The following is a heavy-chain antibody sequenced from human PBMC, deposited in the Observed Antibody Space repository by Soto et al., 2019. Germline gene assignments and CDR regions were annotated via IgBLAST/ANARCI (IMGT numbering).Heavy chain of an antibody. D-gene: IGHD5-18*01. J-gene: IGHJ4*02. CDR1: GGTFSSYA. CDR3: ARASGTGGYTYGLDY. Sequence: SVKVSCKASGGTFSSYAISCVRQAPGQWLEWMGGIIPVFGTGIYAQKLQGRVTITADKSTNTAYMELSSLRYEDTAVYFCARASGTGGYTYGLDYWGQGTVVTVSS. V-gene: IGHV1-69*06. CDR2: IIPVFGTG.